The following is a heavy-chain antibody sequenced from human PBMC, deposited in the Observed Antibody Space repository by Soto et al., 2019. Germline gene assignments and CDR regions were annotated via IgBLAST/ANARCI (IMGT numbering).Heavy chain of an antibody. D-gene: IGHD5-18*01. CDR3: AREVESGYSYGYLEY. Sequence: QVQLVQSGAEVKKPGASVKVSCKASGYTVTSYYMHWVRQAPGQGLEWMGIINHSGGGTSYTQKFQGRVTMTREPSTSTVYMELSSLRSEDTAVYYCAREVESGYSYGYLEYWGQGTLVTVSS. CDR2: INHSGGGT. J-gene: IGHJ4*02. CDR1: GYTVTSYY. V-gene: IGHV1-46*01.